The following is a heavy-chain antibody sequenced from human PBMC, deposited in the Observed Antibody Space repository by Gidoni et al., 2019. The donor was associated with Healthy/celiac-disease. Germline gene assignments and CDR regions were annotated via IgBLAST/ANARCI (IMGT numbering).Heavy chain of an antibody. D-gene: IGHD3-10*01. Sequence: QRLEWMGWINAGNGNTKYSQKFQGRVTITRDTSASTAYMELSSLRSEDTAVYYCARDREITMVRGVIVTNSFDYWGQGTLVTVSS. CDR2: INAGNGNT. J-gene: IGHJ4*02. V-gene: IGHV1-3*01. CDR3: ARDREITMVRGVIVTNSFDY.